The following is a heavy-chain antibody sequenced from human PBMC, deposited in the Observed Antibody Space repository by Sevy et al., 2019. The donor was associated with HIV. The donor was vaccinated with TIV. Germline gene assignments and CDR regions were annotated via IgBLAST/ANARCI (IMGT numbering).Heavy chain of an antibody. CDR3: ARHGAKLVTIFGVVIPPLDY. V-gene: IGHV3-30*03. Sequence: GGSLRLSCAASGFTFSSYGMHWVRQAPGKGLEWLAIISYDRSNKYYADSVKGRFTISRDNSKNTLYLQMNSLRAEDTAVYYCARHGAKLVTIFGVVIPPLDYWGQGTPVTVSS. J-gene: IGHJ4*02. CDR2: ISYDRSNK. D-gene: IGHD3-3*01. CDR1: GFTFSSYG.